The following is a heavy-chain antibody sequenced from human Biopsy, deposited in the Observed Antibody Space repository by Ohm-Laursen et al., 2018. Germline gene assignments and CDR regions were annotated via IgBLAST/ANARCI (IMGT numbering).Heavy chain of an antibody. V-gene: IGHV4-61*03. Sequence: SETLSLTCTVSGGSVSDSFHFWSWIRQPPGKGLEWIGHISCTGYTSYNASLKSRVTISVDTSRNHFSLRLSSLTAADTAVYYCARGSNDFGGLYFPRWGQGTLLTVSS. CDR1: GGSVSDSFHF. J-gene: IGHJ4*02. CDR3: ARGSNDFGGLYFPR. D-gene: IGHD4-23*01. CDR2: ISCTGYT.